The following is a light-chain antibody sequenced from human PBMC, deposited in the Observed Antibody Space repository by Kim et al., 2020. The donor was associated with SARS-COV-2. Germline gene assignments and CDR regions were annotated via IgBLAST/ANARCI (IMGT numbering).Light chain of an antibody. CDR2: GAS. CDR1: QSVSSN. J-gene: IGKJ2*01. Sequence: EIVMTQSPATLSVSPGERATLSCRASQSVSSNLAWYQQKRGQAPRLLIYGASTRATGIPARFSGSGSGTEFTLTITSLQSEDFAVYYCQQYSYWPPSYTFGQGTKLEI. V-gene: IGKV3-15*01. CDR3: QQYSYWPPSYT.